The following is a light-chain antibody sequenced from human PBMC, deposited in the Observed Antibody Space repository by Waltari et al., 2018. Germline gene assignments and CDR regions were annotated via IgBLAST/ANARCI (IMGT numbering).Light chain of an antibody. CDR3: QQYNNWLGT. CDR1: QSVTKN. V-gene: IGKV3-15*01. J-gene: IGKJ1*01. CDR2: YAS. Sequence: MVLTQSPATLSVSPAERATLSCRASQSVTKNLAWFQQKPGQAPRLLIYYASTRVTGIPARFSGSGSGTEFTLTISSLQSEDFAVYYCQQYNNWLGTFGQGTKVEIK.